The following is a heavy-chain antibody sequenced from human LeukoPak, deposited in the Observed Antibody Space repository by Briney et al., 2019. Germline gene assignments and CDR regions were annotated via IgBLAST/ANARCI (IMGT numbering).Heavy chain of an antibody. CDR2: FHFSGSI. CDR1: GGSISSYY. CDR3: ARFVGSSWLGFDI. Sequence: SETLSLTCNVSGGSISSYYWSWIRQPPGKGLEWIGYFHFSGSINYNPSLKSRVTISVDTSKNQFSLKLRSVTAADTAVYYCARFVGSSWLGFDIWGHGTMVTVSS. V-gene: IGHV4-59*01. J-gene: IGHJ3*02. D-gene: IGHD6-13*01.